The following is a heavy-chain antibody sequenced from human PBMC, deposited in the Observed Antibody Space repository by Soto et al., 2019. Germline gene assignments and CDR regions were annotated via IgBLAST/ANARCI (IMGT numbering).Heavy chain of an antibody. CDR3: AREGILVLFDAYDL. V-gene: IGHV1-18*04. CDR1: VFTSSG. D-gene: IGHD2-8*01. J-gene: IGHJ3*01. Sequence: QDQLVQSGAEVKKPGASVKVSCKASVFTSSGISWVRQAPGQRLEWMGWISTHNGNTIYAQKFQGRVIMTMDTSTTTVYMELRSLRPYDTAVYLCAREGILVLFDAYDLWGQGTMVTVSS. CDR2: ISTHNGNT.